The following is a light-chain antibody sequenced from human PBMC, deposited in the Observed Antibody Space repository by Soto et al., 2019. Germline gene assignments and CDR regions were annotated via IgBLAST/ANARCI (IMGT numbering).Light chain of an antibody. V-gene: IGKV3-20*01. J-gene: IGKJ3*01. CDR1: QTVSSNN. Sequence: DIVLTQSPGTLSLSPGERATLSCRASQTVSSNNLAWYQQKRGQAPRLLIYGASSRAAAIPDRFRGSGSGTDFTLIISSLAPEDFAVYYCQQYGSSPLTFGHGTAVDIK. CDR2: GAS. CDR3: QQYGSSPLT.